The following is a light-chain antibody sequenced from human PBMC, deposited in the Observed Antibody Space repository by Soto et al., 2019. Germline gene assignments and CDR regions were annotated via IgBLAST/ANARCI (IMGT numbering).Light chain of an antibody. J-gene: IGKJ2*01. Sequence: DIQMTQSPYSLSASVGDRVTITCRASQSISTSLCWFQQKPGRAPKLLISDASTLQSGVPSRFSGSGFGTDFTLTISSLQPEDFAAYYCLQTYTVPRTFGQGTNLDI. CDR1: QSISTS. V-gene: IGKV1-39*01. CDR3: LQTYTVPRT. CDR2: DAS.